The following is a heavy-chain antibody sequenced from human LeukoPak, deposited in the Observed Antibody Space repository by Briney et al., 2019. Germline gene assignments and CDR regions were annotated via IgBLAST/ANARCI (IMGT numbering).Heavy chain of an antibody. J-gene: IGHJ5*02. CDR1: GGSFSGYY. CDR3: ARDGLRFFGWFDP. D-gene: IGHD3-3*01. V-gene: IGHV4-34*01. CDR2: INHSGST. Sequence: SETLSLTCAVYGGSFSGYYWSWIRQPPGKGLEWIGEINHSGSTNYNPSLKSRVTISVDRSKNQFSLKLSSVTAADTAVYYCARDGLRFFGWFDPWGQGTLVTVSS.